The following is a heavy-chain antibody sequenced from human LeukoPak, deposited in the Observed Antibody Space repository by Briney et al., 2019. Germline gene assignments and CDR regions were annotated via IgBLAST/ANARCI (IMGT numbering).Heavy chain of an antibody. D-gene: IGHD3-3*01. J-gene: IGHJ4*02. CDR3: ARDRGEADDFWSGYYTGYFDY. V-gene: IGHV3-48*01. CDR1: GFIYSSYG. Sequence: GGSMRPSCAAAGFIYSSYGMSWVRQAPGKRLEWVSYISSSSSTIYYADSVKGRFTISRDNAKNSLYLQMNSLRAEDTAVYYCARDRGEADDFWSGYYTGYFDYWGQGTLVTVSS. CDR2: ISSSSSTI.